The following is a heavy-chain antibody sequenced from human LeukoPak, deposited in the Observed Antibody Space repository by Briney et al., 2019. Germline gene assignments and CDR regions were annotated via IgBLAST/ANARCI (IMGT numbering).Heavy chain of an antibody. CDR1: GFTFSSYS. V-gene: IGHV3-21*01. D-gene: IGHD6-19*01. J-gene: IGHJ4*02. CDR3: ASIFSSGWSKDY. CDR2: ISSSSSYI. Sequence: GGSLRLSCAASGFTFSSYSMNWVRQAPGKGLEWVSSISSSSSYIYYADSVKGRFTISRDNAKNSLYLQMNSLRAEDTAVYYCASIFSSGWSKDYWGQGTLVTVSS.